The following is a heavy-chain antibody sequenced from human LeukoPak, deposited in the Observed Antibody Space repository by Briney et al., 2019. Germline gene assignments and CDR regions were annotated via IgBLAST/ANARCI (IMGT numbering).Heavy chain of an antibody. CDR2: IYNSGSA. V-gene: IGHV4-61*02. CDR1: GGSINSGSHY. Sequence: PSQTLSLTCTVYGGSINSGSHYWSWIRQPAGKGLEWLGRIYNSGSANYNPSLKSRVTISVDTSKNQFSLKLNSLTAADTAVYYCARAYSPLDYFDYWGQGTLVTVSS. CDR3: ARAYSPLDYFDY. J-gene: IGHJ4*02. D-gene: IGHD5-12*01.